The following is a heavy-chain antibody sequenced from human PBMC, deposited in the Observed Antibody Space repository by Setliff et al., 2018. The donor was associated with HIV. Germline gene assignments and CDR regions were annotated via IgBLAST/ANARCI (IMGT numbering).Heavy chain of an antibody. CDR2: VNYSGST. Sequence: LETLSLTCAVFGTSFSGYYFSWIRQPPGKGLEWIGEVNYSGSTNYNPSLKSRVSISVDTSKTQFSLKLSSVTAADTAVYYCARGGLVVATIWDAFDLWGQGTMVTVSS. V-gene: IGHV4-34*01. J-gene: IGHJ3*01. CDR3: ARGGLVVATIWDAFDL. CDR1: GTSFSGYY. D-gene: IGHD5-12*01.